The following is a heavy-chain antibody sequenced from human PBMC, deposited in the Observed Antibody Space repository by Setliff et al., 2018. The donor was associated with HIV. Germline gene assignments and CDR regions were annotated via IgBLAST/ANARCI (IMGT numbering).Heavy chain of an antibody. V-gene: IGHV3-48*04. CDR3: ASFFGDYGY. D-gene: IGHD3-10*01. J-gene: IGHJ4*01. CDR2: IGSSNHGI. CDR1: GFTFSSYS. Sequence: GGSLRLSCAASGFTFSSYSMNWVRQAPGKGLDWVAHIGSSNHGIHYTASVQGRFTVSRDNANNLLFLEMNNLRVEDTAVYYCASFFGDYGYWGHGTQVTVSS.